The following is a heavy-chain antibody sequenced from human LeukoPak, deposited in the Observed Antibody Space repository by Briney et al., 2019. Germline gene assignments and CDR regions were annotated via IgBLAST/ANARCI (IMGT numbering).Heavy chain of an antibody. V-gene: IGHV4-39*01. CDR2: IYYSGST. J-gene: IGHJ5*02. CDR1: GGSINTTTHS. CDR3: ARRIAPAGFHWFDP. Sequence: SETLSLTCTVSGGSINTTTHSWDWIRQPPGKGLEWIGDIYYSGSTYFNPSLKSRVTMSVDTSKNQFSVKVSSVTAADTAVYYCARRIAPAGFHWFDPWGQGILVTVSS. D-gene: IGHD6-13*01.